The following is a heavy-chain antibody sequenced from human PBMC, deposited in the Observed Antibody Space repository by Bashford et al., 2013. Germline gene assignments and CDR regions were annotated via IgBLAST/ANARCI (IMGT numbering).Heavy chain of an antibody. V-gene: IGHV3-11*01. CDR3: ARDLGGYCGSGSCSLDN. CDR2: ISNSGSTI. CDR1: GFSFSDYY. Sequence: GVLRLSCAASGFSFSDYYMSWIRQAPGKGLEWISYISNSGSTIYYADSVKGRFTISRDNTKKSLFLQMNSLRAEDTAVYYCARDLGGYCGSGSCSLDNWGQGTLVTVSS. D-gene: IGHD5-12*01. J-gene: IGHJ4*02.